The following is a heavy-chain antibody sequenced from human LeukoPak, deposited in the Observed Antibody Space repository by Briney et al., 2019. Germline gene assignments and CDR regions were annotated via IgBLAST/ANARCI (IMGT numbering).Heavy chain of an antibody. CDR1: GFTFSYYG. J-gene: IGHJ4*02. CDR3: ARSIDSSSWTL. V-gene: IGHV3-30*03. D-gene: IGHD6-13*01. Sequence: PGGSLRLSCAASGFTFSYYGMHWVRQAPGKGLEWVAVVSDDGNTNYYADSVKGRFTISRDNSKSTLYLQMNSLRTEDTAVYYCARSIDSSSWTLWGQGTLVTVSS. CDR2: VSDDGNTN.